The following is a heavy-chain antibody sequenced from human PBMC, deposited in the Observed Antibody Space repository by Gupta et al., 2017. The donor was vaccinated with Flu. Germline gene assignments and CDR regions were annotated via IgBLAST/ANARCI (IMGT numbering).Heavy chain of an antibody. J-gene: IGHJ4*02. CDR2: IYYSGNT. CDR1: GGSISSYY. V-gene: IGHV4-59*08. CDR3: SKVGATSGYEFVS. D-gene: IGHD1-26*01. Sequence: QVQLQESGPGLVKPSETLSLTCTVSGGSISSYYWSWIRQPPGKGREGIGYIYYSGNTNYNPALKSRVTISVKTAKKKCSLKLASVTAADTYVYYFSKVGATSGYEFVSGGQGTIVTVSS.